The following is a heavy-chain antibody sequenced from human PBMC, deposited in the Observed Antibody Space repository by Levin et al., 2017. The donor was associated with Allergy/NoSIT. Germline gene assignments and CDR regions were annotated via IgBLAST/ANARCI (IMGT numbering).Heavy chain of an antibody. CDR2: IYPGDSDT. J-gene: IGHJ3*02. CDR1: GYNFDKYW. V-gene: IGHV5-51*01. D-gene: IGHD6-19*01. Sequence: GESLKISCKGSGYNFDKYWIGWVRQMPGKGLDWMGIIYPGDSDTRYSPPFEGQVTISADKSISTAYLQWSSLKASDTAIYYCVRRNIPVAEIHSSDIWGQGTMVTVSS. CDR3: VRRNIPVAEIHSSDI.